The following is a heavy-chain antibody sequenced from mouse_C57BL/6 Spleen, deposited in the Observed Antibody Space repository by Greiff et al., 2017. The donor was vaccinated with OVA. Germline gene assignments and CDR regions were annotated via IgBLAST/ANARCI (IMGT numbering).Heavy chain of an antibody. CDR2: IDPSDSYT. D-gene: IGHD3-3*01. V-gene: IGHV1-69*01. Sequence: QVQLQQPGAELVVSGPSFNLSCKASGYTFTSYWMHWVKQRPGQGLEWIGEIDPSDSYTNYNQKFKGKSTLTVDKSSSTAYMQLSSLTSEDSAVYYCARRAIYFDYWGQGTTLTVSS. CDR1: GYTFTSYW. CDR3: ARRAIYFDY. J-gene: IGHJ2*01.